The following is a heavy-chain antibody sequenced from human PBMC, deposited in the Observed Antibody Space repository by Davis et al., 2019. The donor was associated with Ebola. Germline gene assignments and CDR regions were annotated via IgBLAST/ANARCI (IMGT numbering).Heavy chain of an antibody. D-gene: IGHD2-2*01. CDR1: GFTFSSYA. V-gene: IGHV3-30-3*01. J-gene: IGHJ4*02. CDR3: ARDPLYCSSTSCQGGFFDY. CDR2: ISYDGSNK. Sequence: GGSLRLSCAASGFTFSSYAMHWVRQAPGKGLEWVAVISYDGSNKYYADSVKGRFTISRDNSKNTLYLQMNSLRAEDTAVYYCARDPLYCSSTSCQGGFFDYWGQGTLVTVSS.